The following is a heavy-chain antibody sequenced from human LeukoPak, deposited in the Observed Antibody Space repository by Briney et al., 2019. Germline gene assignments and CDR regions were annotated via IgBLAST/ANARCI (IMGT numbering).Heavy chain of an antibody. J-gene: IGHJ4*02. D-gene: IGHD6-19*01. CDR2: ISYDGSNK. V-gene: IGHV3-30-3*01. Sequence: PGGSLRLSCAASGSTFSSYAMHWVRQAPGKGLEWVAVISYDGSNKYYADSVKGRFTTSRDNSKNMLYLQMNSLSAEDTAVYYCARGPGYSSGWYVLSVDYWGQGTLVTVSS. CDR1: GSTFSSYA. CDR3: ARGPGYSSGWYVLSVDY.